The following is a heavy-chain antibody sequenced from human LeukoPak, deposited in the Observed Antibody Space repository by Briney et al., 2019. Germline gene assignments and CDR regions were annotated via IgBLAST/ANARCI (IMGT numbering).Heavy chain of an antibody. CDR2: INPSGGST. J-gene: IGHJ4*02. Sequence: GASVKVSCKASGYTFTSYYMHWMRQAPGQGLEWMGIINPSGGSTSYAQKFQGRVTMTRDTSTSTVYMELSSLRSEDTAVYYCASGPRELWYFDYWGQGTLVTVSS. CDR3: ASGPRELWYFDY. V-gene: IGHV1-46*01. CDR1: GYTFTSYY. D-gene: IGHD1-26*01.